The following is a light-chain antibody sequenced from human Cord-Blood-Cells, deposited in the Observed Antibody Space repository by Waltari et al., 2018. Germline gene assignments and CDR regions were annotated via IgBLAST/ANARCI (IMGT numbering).Light chain of an antibody. CDR2: DTS. CDR3: LLSYSGARFWV. J-gene: IGLJ3*02. V-gene: IGLV7-46*01. Sequence: HAVVTQEPSLTVSPGGIVTLTCGSITGAVTSGHYPYWFQQKPGQAPRTLIYDTSNKHSWTPARFSGSLLGGKAALTLSGAQPEDEAEYYCLLSYSGARFWVFGGGTKLTVL. CDR1: TGAVTSGHY.